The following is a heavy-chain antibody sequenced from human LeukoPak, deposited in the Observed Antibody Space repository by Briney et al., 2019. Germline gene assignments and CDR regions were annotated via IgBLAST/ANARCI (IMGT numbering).Heavy chain of an antibody. CDR1: GYTFTGYY. CDR3: AREALLYDYALGY. D-gene: IGHD3-16*01. J-gene: IGHJ4*02. V-gene: IGHV1-2*06. Sequence: ASVKVSCKASGYTFTGYYMHWVRQAPGQGLEWMGRINPNSGGTNYAQKFQGRVTMTRDTSISTAYMELSRLRSDDTAVCYCAREALLYDYALGYWGQGTLVTVSS. CDR2: INPNSGGT.